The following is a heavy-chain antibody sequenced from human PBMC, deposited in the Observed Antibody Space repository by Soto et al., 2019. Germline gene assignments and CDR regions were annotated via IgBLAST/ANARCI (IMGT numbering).Heavy chain of an antibody. CDR2: INPEDGET. CDR1: GDTLTNSY. Sequence: GASVKVSCKASGDTLTNSYLHWVRQAPGQGLEWLGWINPEDGETIYAQKFQGRVTMTEDTSTDTAYMELSSLRSEDTAVYYCATKVGFLEWLVYYFDYWGQGTLVTVSS. D-gene: IGHD3-3*01. CDR3: ATKVGFLEWLVYYFDY. V-gene: IGHV1-24*01. J-gene: IGHJ4*02.